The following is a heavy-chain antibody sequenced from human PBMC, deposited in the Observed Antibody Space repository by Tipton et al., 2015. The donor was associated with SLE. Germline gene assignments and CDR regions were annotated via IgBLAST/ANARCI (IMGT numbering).Heavy chain of an antibody. Sequence: TLSLTCTVSGGSISSHYWSWIRQPAGKGLEWIGRIYTSGSTNYNPSLKSRVTISVDTSKNQFSLKLSSVTAADTAVYYCARARPYSSGWYYFDYWGQGTLVTVSS. V-gene: IGHV4-4*07. J-gene: IGHJ4*02. D-gene: IGHD6-19*01. CDR2: IYTSGST. CDR3: ARARPYSSGWYYFDY. CDR1: GGSISSHY.